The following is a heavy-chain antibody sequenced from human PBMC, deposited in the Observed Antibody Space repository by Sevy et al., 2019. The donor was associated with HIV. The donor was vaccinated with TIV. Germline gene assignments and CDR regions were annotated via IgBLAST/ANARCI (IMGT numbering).Heavy chain of an antibody. CDR1: GFSFGDYA. CDR3: AKDNRPATMSNSSYYYYYGMDV. D-gene: IGHD6-6*01. V-gene: IGHV3-9*01. Sequence: SLRLSCAASGFSFGDYAMHWVRQAPGKGLEWVSGISWNSVSLDYADSVKGRFTISRDNAKNSLFLQMNRLRSEDTALYYCAKDNRPATMSNSSYYYYYGMDVWGQRTTVTVSS. CDR2: ISWNSVSL. J-gene: IGHJ6*02.